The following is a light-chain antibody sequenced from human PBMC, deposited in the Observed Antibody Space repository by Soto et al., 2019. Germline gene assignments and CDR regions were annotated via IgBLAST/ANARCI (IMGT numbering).Light chain of an antibody. CDR1: QSISSW. CDR3: QQYKSYSWT. J-gene: IGKJ1*01. CDR2: DAS. V-gene: IGKV1-5*01. Sequence: SASVGDRVTITCRASQSISSWVAWYQQKPGKAPKLLIYDASSLESGVPSRCSGSGSGTEFTLTSSSLQPDDFATYDGQQYKSYSWTVGQGTKVDIK.